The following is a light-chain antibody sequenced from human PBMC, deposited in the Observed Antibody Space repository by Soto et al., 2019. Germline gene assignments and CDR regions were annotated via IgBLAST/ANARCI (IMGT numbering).Light chain of an antibody. J-gene: IGKJ5*01. CDR2: DAS. CDR1: QNINNC. V-gene: IGKV1-33*01. Sequence: DSQMTHAPSSLSASVGDRVTITCQASQNINNCLNWYQQKPGRAPKLLIYDASNLEAGVPSRFRGSGSGTDFTFTISRLQPEDIATYYCQQYENLPTFGQGTRLENK. CDR3: QQYENLPT.